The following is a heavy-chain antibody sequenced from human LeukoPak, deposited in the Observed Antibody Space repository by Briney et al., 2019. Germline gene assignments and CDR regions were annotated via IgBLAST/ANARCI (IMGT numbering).Heavy chain of an antibody. CDR1: GVSISAYY. J-gene: IGHJ4*02. CDR2: IYHSGST. CDR3: AKHLAPSSGYLTLDY. V-gene: IGHV4-59*08. Sequence: SETLSLTCTVSGVSISAYYWSWIRQPPGKGLEWIGHIYHSGSTSYNPSLKSRLTISVDTSKNQFSLGLTSVTAADTAVYYCAKHLAPSSGYLTLDYWGQGTLVTVTS. D-gene: IGHD3-22*01.